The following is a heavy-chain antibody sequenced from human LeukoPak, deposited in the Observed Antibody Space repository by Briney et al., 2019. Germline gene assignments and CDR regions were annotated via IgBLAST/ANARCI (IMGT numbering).Heavy chain of an antibody. CDR1: GYSISSGYY. J-gene: IGHJ3*02. CDR2: IYHSGST. Sequence: SETLSLTCTVSGYSISSGYYWGWIRQPPGKGLEWIGSIYHSGSTYYNPSLKSRVTISVDTSKNQFSLKLSSVTAADTAVYYCADVNYPDAFDIWGQGTMVTVSS. D-gene: IGHD1-7*01. CDR3: ADVNYPDAFDI. V-gene: IGHV4-38-2*02.